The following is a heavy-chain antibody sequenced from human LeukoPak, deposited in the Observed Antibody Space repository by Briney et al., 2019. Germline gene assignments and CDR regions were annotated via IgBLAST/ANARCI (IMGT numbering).Heavy chain of an antibody. J-gene: IGHJ4*02. D-gene: IGHD3-16*02. Sequence: PSETLSLPCTVSGGSISSGGYYWSWVRQHPGKGLEWIGYIYYSGSTYYNPSLKSRVTISVDTSKNQFSLNLSSVTAADTAVYYCARGYYDYVWGSYLPVDYWGQGTLVIVSS. CDR3: ARGYYDYVWGSYLPVDY. CDR1: GGSISSGGYY. V-gene: IGHV4-31*03. CDR2: IYYSGST.